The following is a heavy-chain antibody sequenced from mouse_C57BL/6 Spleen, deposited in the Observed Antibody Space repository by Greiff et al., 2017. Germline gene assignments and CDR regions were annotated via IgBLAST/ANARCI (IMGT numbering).Heavy chain of an antibody. J-gene: IGHJ4*01. CDR1: GYTFTSYW. CDR2: IYPGSGST. CDR3: ARNSMVTTGYYAMDY. V-gene: IGHV1-55*01. D-gene: IGHD2-2*01. Sequence: QVQLQQSGAELVKPGASVKMSCKASGYTFTSYWITWVKQRPGQGLEWIGDIYPGSGSTNYNEKFKSKATLTVDTSSITAYMQLSSLTSEDSAVYYCARNSMVTTGYYAMDYWGQGTSVTVSS.